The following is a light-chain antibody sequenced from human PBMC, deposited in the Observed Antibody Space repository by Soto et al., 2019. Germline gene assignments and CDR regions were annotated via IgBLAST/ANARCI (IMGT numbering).Light chain of an antibody. J-gene: IGKJ3*01. CDR1: QSISSN. V-gene: IGKV3-11*01. Sequence: EIVLTQSPATRSVSPGERATLSCRASQSISSNLAWYQQKPGQTPRLLISDVSNRATGIPGRFSGAGSGTEFTLTISSLEPEDFAVYYCQQRSNWAFTFGPGTKVDIK. CDR2: DVS. CDR3: QQRSNWAFT.